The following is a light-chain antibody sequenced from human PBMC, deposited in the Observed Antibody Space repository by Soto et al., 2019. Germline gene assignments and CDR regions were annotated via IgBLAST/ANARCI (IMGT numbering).Light chain of an antibody. CDR2: GAS. CDR1: QSVSSSF. Sequence: EIVLTQSPGTLSLSPGERATLSCRASQSVSSSFLAWYQQKPGQAPRLLIYGASSRATGITDRFSGSGSGTDFTLTISRLEPEDFAVYYCQQYGSSPWTFGQGTKVEFK. V-gene: IGKV3-20*01. CDR3: QQYGSSPWT. J-gene: IGKJ1*01.